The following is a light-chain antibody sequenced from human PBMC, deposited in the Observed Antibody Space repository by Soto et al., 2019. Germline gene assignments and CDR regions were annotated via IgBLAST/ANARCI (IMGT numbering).Light chain of an antibody. V-gene: IGKV3-11*01. CDR1: QSVGRY. J-gene: IGKJ1*01. CDR3: QQRSNWPPTWT. Sequence: EIVLTQSPATLSLSPGERATLSCSASQSVGRYLAWYQQKPGQAPRLLIYGASRRATGIPARFGGSGSGSDFTLTISSLEPEDFAVYYCQQRSNWPPTWTFGQGTKVEI. CDR2: GAS.